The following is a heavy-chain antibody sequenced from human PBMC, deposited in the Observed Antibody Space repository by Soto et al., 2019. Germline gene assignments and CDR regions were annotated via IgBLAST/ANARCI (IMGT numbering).Heavy chain of an antibody. V-gene: IGHV3-30*18. CDR3: ANDRLEYYYGSSGFDY. Sequence: QVQLVESGGGVVQPGRSLRLSCAASGFTFSSYGMHWVRQAPGKGREWVAAISSDGSNKYYADSVKGRFTISRDNSKNTLYLQMNNRRAEDTAVYYCANDRLEYYYGSSGFDYWGQGTLVTASS. CDR2: ISSDGSNK. CDR1: GFTFSSYG. J-gene: IGHJ4*02. D-gene: IGHD3-22*01.